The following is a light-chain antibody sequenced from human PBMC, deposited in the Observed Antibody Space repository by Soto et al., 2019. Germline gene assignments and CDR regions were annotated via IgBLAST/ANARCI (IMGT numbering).Light chain of an antibody. J-gene: IGKJ1*01. CDR3: QQYSSAST. V-gene: IGKV1-5*03. Sequence: DIQMTQSPSTLSASVGDRVTITCRVSQSINNWLAWYQQKPGKAPKLLIYRASSLENGVPSRFSGRGSGTEFIFTITSLQPDDFATYYCQQYSSASTFGQGTKVEI. CDR2: RAS. CDR1: QSINNW.